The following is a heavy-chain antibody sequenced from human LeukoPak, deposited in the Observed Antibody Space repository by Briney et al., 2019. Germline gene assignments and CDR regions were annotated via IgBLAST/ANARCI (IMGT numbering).Heavy chain of an antibody. CDR3: ARENYYGSGSYYRRPNNWFDP. V-gene: IGHV1-69*04. CDR2: IIPILGIG. D-gene: IGHD3-10*01. J-gene: IGHJ5*02. Sequence: GASVKVSCKASGGTFISYAISWVRQAPGQGLEWMERIIPILGIGNYAQKFQGRVTITTEKSKRTAYMELRRRRAEDTAVYYCARENYYGSGSYYRRPNNWFDPWGQGTLVTVSS. CDR1: GGTFISYA.